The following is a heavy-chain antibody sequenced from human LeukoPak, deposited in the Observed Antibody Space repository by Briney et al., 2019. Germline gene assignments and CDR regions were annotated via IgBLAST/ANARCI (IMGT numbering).Heavy chain of an antibody. CDR1: GFTFSSYG. J-gene: IGHJ4*02. CDR3: ARAYGSGSYYTP. V-gene: IGHV3-48*04. D-gene: IGHD3-10*01. Sequence: GGSLRLSCAASGFTFSSYGMHWVRQAPGKGLEWLSYISSGGVTIYYTDSVRGRFTISRDNAKNSLYLQMNSLRAEDTAVYYCARAYGSGSYYTPWGQGTLVTVPS. CDR2: ISSGGVTI.